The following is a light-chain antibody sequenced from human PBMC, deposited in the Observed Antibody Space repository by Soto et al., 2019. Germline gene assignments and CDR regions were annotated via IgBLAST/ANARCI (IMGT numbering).Light chain of an antibody. CDR3: QKFNTAPLT. CDR1: QDISVY. CDR2: SAS. J-gene: IGKJ5*01. V-gene: IGKV1-27*01. Sequence: DIHMTQSPSSLSASVGDRVTITCRASQDISVYLAGYQQKPGKVPKLLIYSASTLQSGVPSRFSGSGSGTDFTLTISSLQPEDVATDDCQKFNTAPLTVGQGTRLEIK.